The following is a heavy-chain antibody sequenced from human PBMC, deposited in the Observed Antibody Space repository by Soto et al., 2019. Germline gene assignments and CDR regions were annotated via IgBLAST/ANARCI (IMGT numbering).Heavy chain of an antibody. Sequence: SETLSLTCAVYGGSFSGYYWSWIRQPPGKGLEWIGEINHSGSTNYNPSLKSRVTISVDTSKNQFSLKLSSVTAADTAVYYCARCGYSYGLSYWYFDLRRGGTLVTVSS. CDR3: ARCGYSYGLSYWYFDL. V-gene: IGHV4-34*01. CDR1: GGSFSGYY. J-gene: IGHJ2*01. D-gene: IGHD5-18*01. CDR2: INHSGST.